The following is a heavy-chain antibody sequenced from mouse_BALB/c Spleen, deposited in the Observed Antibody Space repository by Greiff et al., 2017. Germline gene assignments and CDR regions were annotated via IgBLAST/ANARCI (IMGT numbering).Heavy chain of an antibody. V-gene: IGHV2-9*02. CDR1: GFSLTSYG. CDR2: IWAGGST. CDR3: VRDGGYYAMDY. J-gene: IGHJ4*01. Sequence: QLKESGPGLVAPSQSLSITCTVSGFSLTSYGVHWVRQPPGKGLEWLGVIWAGGSTNYNSALMSRLSISKDNSKSQVFLKMNSLQTDDTAIYYCVRDGGYYAMDYWGQGTSVTVSS.